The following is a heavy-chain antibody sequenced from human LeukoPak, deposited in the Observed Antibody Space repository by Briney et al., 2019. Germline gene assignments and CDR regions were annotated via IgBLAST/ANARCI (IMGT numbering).Heavy chain of an antibody. J-gene: IGHJ6*03. V-gene: IGHV4-61*02. D-gene: IGHD6-6*01. CDR2: IYTSGST. CDR3: ARDSSIAARYYYYYYMDV. Sequence: PSETLSLTCTVSGGSISSGSYYWSWIRQPAGKGLEWIGRIYTSGSTNYNPSLKSRVTISVATSTNQFSLKLSSVTAADTAVYYCARDSSIAARYYYYYYMDVWGKGTTVTVSS. CDR1: GGSISSGSYY.